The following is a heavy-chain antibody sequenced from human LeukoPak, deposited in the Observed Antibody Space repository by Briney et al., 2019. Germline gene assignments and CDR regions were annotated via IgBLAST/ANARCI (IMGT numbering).Heavy chain of an antibody. CDR1: GGSISSSSYY. Sequence: SETLSLTCTVSGGSISSSSYYWGWIRQPPGKGLEWIGSIYYSGSTYYNPSLKSRVTISVDTSKNQFSLKLSSVTAADTAVYYCARDRYGDYPLGYYYGMDVWGQGTTVTVSS. J-gene: IGHJ6*02. CDR3: ARDRYGDYPLGYYYGMDV. V-gene: IGHV4-39*07. CDR2: IYYSGST. D-gene: IGHD4-17*01.